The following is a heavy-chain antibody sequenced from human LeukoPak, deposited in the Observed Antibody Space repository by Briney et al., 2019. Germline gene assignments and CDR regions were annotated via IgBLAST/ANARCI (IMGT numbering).Heavy chain of an antibody. D-gene: IGHD3-22*01. CDR2: IGPSGSNI. J-gene: IGHJ4*02. CDR3: AKTLRPYYYDSSGYYDFDY. Sequence: GGSLRLSCAASGFTFGLYAINWVRQAPGKGLEWISYIGPSGSNIYYADSVKGRFTISRDNAKNSLYLQMNSLRAEDMALYYCAKTLRPYYYDSSGYYDFDYWGQGTLVTVSS. CDR1: GFTFGLYA. V-gene: IGHV3-48*04.